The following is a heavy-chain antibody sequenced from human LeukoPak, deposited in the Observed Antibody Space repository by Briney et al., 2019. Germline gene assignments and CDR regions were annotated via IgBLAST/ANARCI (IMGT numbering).Heavy chain of an antibody. CDR2: IYYSGST. V-gene: IGHV4-59*08. J-gene: IGHJ4*02. Sequence: PSETLSLTCTVSGGSISSYYWSWIRQPPGKGLEWIGYIYYSGSTNYNPSLKSRVTISVDTSKNQFSLKLRSVTAADTAVYYCARLDASSAHFSGSFPDYWGQGTLVTVSS. CDR3: ARLDASSAHFSGSFPDY. CDR1: GGSISSYY. D-gene: IGHD3-10*01.